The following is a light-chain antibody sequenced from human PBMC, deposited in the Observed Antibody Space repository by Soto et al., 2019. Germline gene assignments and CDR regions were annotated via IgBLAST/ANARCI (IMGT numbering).Light chain of an antibody. CDR1: SSDVGGYVH. Sequence: QSALTQPPSASGSPGQSVTIPCTGTSSDVGGYVHVSWYQQHPGKAPKLIIYEVTKRPAGVPDRFSGSKSGNTASLTVSGLQAEDEADYYCSSDAGNYNYVFGTGTKVTV. J-gene: IGLJ1*01. CDR2: EVT. V-gene: IGLV2-8*01. CDR3: SSDAGNYNYV.